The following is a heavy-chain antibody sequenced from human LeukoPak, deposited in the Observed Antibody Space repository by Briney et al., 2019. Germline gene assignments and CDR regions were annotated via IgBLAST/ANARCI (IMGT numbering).Heavy chain of an antibody. V-gene: IGHV1-18*01. J-gene: IGHJ4*02. CDR3: AREWYSSSWQTPGYFDY. CDR1: GYTFTSYG. Sequence: ASVKVSCKASGYTFTSYGISWVRQAPGQGLEWMGWISAYNGNTNYAQKLQGRVTMTTDTSTSTAYMELRSLRSEDTAVYYCAREWYSSSWQTPGYFDYWGQGTLVTVSS. D-gene: IGHD6-13*01. CDR2: ISAYNGNT.